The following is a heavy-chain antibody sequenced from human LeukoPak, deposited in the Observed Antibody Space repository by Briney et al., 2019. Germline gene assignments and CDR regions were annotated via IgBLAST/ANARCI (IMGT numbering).Heavy chain of an antibody. V-gene: IGHV3-7*04. J-gene: IGHJ4*02. CDR3: ARIRGIAAAGDY. Sequence: GGSLRLSCAASGFTFSSYWMSWVRQPPGKGLEWVANIKQDGSEKYYVDSVKGRFTISRDNARNSLYLQMNSLTAEDTAVYYCARIRGIAAAGDYWGQGALVTVSS. CDR2: IKQDGSEK. CDR1: GFTFSSYW. D-gene: IGHD6-13*01.